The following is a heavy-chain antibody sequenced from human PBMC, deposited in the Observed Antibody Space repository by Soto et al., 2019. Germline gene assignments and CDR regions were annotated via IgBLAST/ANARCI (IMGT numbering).Heavy chain of an antibody. CDR2: INPAETTT. CDR3: ARGGLEPVDY. Sequence: EVQLVESGGDLVQPGGSLRLSCAASGFSFSTFWTHWVRQAPGKGLVWVSRINPAETTTTYADSVRGRFTISRDNAKNTPYLQMNSLRADVTAVYYCARGGLEPVDYWGQGTLVTVFS. CDR1: GFSFSTFW. J-gene: IGHJ4*02. V-gene: IGHV3-74*01. D-gene: IGHD2-2*01.